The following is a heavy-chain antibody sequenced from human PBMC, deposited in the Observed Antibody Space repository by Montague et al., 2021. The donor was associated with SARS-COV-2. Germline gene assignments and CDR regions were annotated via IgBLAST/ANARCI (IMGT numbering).Heavy chain of an antibody. CDR2: ISSSGGGSTK. CDR1: GFIFSRYE. Sequence: SLSLSCAASGFIFSRYEMNWVRQAPGKGLEWISYISSSGGGSTKHYTDSVKGRFTISRDHAKNSLYLQMNSLRVEDTAIYYCARDRDWDDWCGMDVWGQGTTVTVSS. J-gene: IGHJ6*02. CDR3: ARDRDWDDWCGMDV. V-gene: IGHV3-48*03. D-gene: IGHD2-21*01.